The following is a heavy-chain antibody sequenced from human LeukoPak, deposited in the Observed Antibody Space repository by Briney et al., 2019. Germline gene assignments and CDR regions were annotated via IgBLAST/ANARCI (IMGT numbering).Heavy chain of an antibody. CDR3: ARAPRKYYDSSGYYAH. Sequence: ASVKVSCKASGGTFSSYAISWVRQAPGQGLEWMGGIIPIFGTANYAQKFQGRVTITADESTSTAYMELSSLRSEDTAVYYCARAPRKYYDSSGYYAHWGQGTLVTVSS. J-gene: IGHJ4*02. V-gene: IGHV1-69*13. D-gene: IGHD3-22*01. CDR2: IIPIFGTA. CDR1: GGTFSSYA.